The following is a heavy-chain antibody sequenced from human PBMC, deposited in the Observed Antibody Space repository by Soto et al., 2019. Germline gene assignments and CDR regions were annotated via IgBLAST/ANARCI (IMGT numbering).Heavy chain of an antibody. D-gene: IGHD3-22*01. CDR3: ARGGYDSSGSPPRDYFDY. V-gene: IGHV3-33*01. CDR1: GFTFSSYG. Sequence: PGGSLRLSCAASGFTFSSYGMHWVRQAPGKGPEWVAVIWYDGSNKYYADSVKGRFTISRDNSKNTLYLQMNSLRAEDTAVYYCARGGYDSSGSPPRDYFDYWGQGTLVTVSS. CDR2: IWYDGSNK. J-gene: IGHJ4*02.